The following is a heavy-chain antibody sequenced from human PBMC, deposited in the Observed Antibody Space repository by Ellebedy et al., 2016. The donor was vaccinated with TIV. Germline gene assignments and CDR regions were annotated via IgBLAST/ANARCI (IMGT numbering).Heavy chain of an antibody. CDR1: GGSITGYS. J-gene: IGHJ4*02. D-gene: IGHD2-21*02. V-gene: IGHV4-59*08. Sequence: MPGGSLRLSCTVSGGSITGYSWSWIRQPPGKGLELIGYMYYSGPTNYNPSLKSRVTISVDTSKNQFSLKLTSVTAADTAVYYCARMRDCSTSDCSWGQGTLVTVSS. CDR3: ARMRDCSTSDCS. CDR2: MYYSGPT.